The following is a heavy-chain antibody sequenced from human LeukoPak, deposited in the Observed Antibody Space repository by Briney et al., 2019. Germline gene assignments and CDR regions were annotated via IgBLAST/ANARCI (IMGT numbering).Heavy chain of an antibody. V-gene: IGHV3-23*01. Sequence: GGSLRLSCAASGFAFTTYAMSWVRQAPGKGLEWVSAITGSGDNTYYADSVRGRFTISRDNSKNTLYLQMNSLRAEDTAIYYCAKFGGLWGQGTLVTVSS. J-gene: IGHJ4*02. D-gene: IGHD3-10*01. CDR1: GFAFTTYA. CDR2: ITGSGDNT. CDR3: AKFGGL.